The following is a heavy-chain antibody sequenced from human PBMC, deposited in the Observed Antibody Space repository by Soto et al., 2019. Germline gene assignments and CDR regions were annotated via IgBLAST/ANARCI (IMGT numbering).Heavy chain of an antibody. D-gene: IGHD3-9*01. CDR2: ISGSGGST. J-gene: IGHJ4*02. Sequence: EVQLLESGGGLVQPGGSLRLSCAASGFTFSSYAMSWVRQAPGKGLEWVSAISGSGGSTYYADSVKGRFTISRDNSKNTLYLEMNSLRAEDTAVYYCAKDKNDILTGFDYWGQGTLVTVSS. V-gene: IGHV3-23*01. CDR1: GFTFSSYA. CDR3: AKDKNDILTGFDY.